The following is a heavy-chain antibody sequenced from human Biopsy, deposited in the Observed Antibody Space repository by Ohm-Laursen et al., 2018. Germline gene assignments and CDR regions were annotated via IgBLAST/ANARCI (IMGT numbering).Heavy chain of an antibody. CDR2: LNPLFNKA. D-gene: IGHD3-22*01. Sequence: SSVKVSCKSSGGTFTNHAIGWVRQAPGQGPEWVGSLNPLFNKANYADKFQGRVTLTAGKSISTAYMELSSLTSEDTAIYYCEIFPVGADEDSGSYRAVEHWYFDLWGRGTLVTVSS. V-gene: IGHV1-69*04. CDR1: GGTFTNHA. J-gene: IGHJ2*01. CDR3: EIFPVGADEDSGSYRAVEHWYFDL.